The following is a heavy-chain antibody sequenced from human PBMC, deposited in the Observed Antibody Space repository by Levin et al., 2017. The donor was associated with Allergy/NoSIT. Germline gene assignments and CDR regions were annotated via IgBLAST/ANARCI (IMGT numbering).Heavy chain of an antibody. CDR3: ARALPKITIFGVVIRGGVGYYGMDV. D-gene: IGHD3-3*01. Sequence: ASVKVSCKASGYTFTGYYMHWVRQAPGQGLEWMGWINPNSGGTNYAQKFQGRVTMTRDTSISTAYMELSRLRSDDTAVYYCARALPKITIFGVVIRGGVGYYGMDVWGQGTTVTVSS. V-gene: IGHV1-2*02. CDR2: INPNSGGT. CDR1: GYTFTGYY. J-gene: IGHJ6*02.